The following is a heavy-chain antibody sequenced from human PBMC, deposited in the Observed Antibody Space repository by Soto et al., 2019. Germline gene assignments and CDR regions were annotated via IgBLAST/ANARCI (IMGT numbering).Heavy chain of an antibody. CDR3: TRDHRHLDY. CDR1: GFTFGDYA. CDR2: IRSKAYGGTT. V-gene: IGHV3-49*03. J-gene: IGHJ4*02. Sequence: EVQLVESGGGLVQPGRSLRLSCTASGFTFGDYAMNWFRQAPGKGLEWVGFIRSKAYGGTTENAASVKGRFTISRDDSKSIAYLQMNSLKTEDTAVYYCTRDHRHLDYWGQETLVTVSS.